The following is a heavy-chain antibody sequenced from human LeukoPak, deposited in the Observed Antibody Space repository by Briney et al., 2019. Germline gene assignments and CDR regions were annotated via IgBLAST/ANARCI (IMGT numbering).Heavy chain of an antibody. CDR3: ARDKTGSYEY. V-gene: IGHV3-43*02. J-gene: IGHJ4*02. CDR2: IRADGATT. CDR1: GFTFGDYD. Sequence: GRSRRLSCAASGFTFGDYDMHWVRQAPGKGLEWVSLIRADGATTRYTDSVKGRFTISRDNCEDPLYLQMNSLRTEDTALYYCARDKTGSYEYWGEGTLVTVS. D-gene: IGHD3-10*01.